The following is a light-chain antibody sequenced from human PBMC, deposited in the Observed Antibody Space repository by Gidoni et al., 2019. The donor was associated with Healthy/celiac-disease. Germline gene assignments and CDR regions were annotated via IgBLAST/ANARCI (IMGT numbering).Light chain of an antibody. Sequence: DIQMTQSPSSLSASVGDRVTITCRASQSISSYLHWYQQKPGKAPKLLIYAASSLQSGVPSRFSCSGSVTDFTLTISSLQPEDFATYYCQQRRTFGGGTKVEIK. V-gene: IGKV1-39*01. CDR3: QQRRT. J-gene: IGKJ4*01. CDR2: AAS. CDR1: QSISSY.